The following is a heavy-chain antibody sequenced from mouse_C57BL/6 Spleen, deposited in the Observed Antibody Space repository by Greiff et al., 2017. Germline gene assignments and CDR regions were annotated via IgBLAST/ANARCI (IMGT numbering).Heavy chain of an antibody. V-gene: IGHV3-6*01. CDR1: GYSITSGYY. CDR2: ISYDGSN. CDR3: ARDGYYEDFDY. Sequence: EVQLQQSGPGLVKPSQSLSLTCSVTGYSITSGYYWNWIRQFPGNKLEWMGYISYDGSNNYNPSLKNRISITRDTSKNQFFLKLNSVTTEDTATYYCARDGYYEDFDYWGQGTTLTVSS. D-gene: IGHD2-3*01. J-gene: IGHJ2*01.